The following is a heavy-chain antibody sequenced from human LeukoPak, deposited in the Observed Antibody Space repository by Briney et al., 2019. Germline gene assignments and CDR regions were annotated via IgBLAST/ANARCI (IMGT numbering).Heavy chain of an antibody. J-gene: IGHJ2*01. CDR3: ARDRSGWPNWYFDL. V-gene: IGHV4-61*02. CDR2: IYTSGST. D-gene: IGHD6-19*01. CDR1: GGSISSGSYY. Sequence: PSETLSLTCTVSGGSISSGSYYWSWIRQPAGKGLEWIGRIYTSGSTNYNPSLKSRVTISVDTSKNQFSLKLSSVTAADTAVSYCARDRSGWPNWYFDLWGRGTLVTVSS.